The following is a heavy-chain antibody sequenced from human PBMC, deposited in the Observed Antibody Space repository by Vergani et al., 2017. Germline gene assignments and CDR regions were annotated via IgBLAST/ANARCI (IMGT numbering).Heavy chain of an antibody. V-gene: IGHV4-34*01. CDR2: INHSGST. Sequence: QVQLQQWGAGLLKPSETLSLTCAVYGGSFSGYYWSWIRQPPGKGLEWIGEINHSGSTNYNPSLKSRVTISVDTSKNQFSLKLSSVTAADTAVYYRARGINYYDSSGYYSYYYYYMDVWGKGP. J-gene: IGHJ6*03. CDR1: GGSFSGYY. CDR3: ARGINYYDSSGYYSYYYYYMDV. D-gene: IGHD3-22*01.